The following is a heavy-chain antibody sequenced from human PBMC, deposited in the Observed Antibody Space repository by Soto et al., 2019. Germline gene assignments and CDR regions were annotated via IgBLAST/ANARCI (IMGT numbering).Heavy chain of an antibody. J-gene: IGHJ4*02. D-gene: IGHD4-17*01. Sequence: EVQLVESGGSLVQPGGSLRLSCAASGFTFSSFWMSWVRQAPGKGLEWVANIKQDGSEKYYVDSERGRFSISRDNAKNSLFLQMNSLRAEDTAVYYCARRPYGDYGDYFDYWGQGTLVTVSS. CDR3: ARRPYGDYGDYFDY. V-gene: IGHV3-7*01. CDR2: IKQDGSEK. CDR1: GFTFSSFW.